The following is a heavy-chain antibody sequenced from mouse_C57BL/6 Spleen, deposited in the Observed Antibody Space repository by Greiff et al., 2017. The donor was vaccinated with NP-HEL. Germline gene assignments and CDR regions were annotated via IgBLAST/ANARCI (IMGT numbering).Heavy chain of an antibody. CDR1: GYAFTNYL. D-gene: IGHD2-10*02. J-gene: IGHJ2*01. CDR2: INPGRGGT. CDR3: ARGVYGNFFDD. Sequence: VQLQESGAELVRPGTSVKVSCKASGYAFTNYLIEWVKQRPGQGLEWIGVINPGRGGTNYKEKFKGKATLTADKSAITAYMQLSSLTSEDSAVYFCARGVYGNFFDDWGQGTTLTVSS. V-gene: IGHV1-54*01.